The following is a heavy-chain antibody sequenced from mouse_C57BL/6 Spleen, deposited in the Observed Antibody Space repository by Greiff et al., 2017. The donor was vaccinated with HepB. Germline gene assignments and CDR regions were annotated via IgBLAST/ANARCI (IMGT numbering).Heavy chain of an antibody. D-gene: IGHD2-2*01. V-gene: IGHV1-64*01. CDR2: IHPNSGST. CDR1: GYTLTSYW. J-gene: IGHJ4*01. CDR3: ARGNGYDRYYYAMDY. Sequence: QVQLQQPGAELVKPGASVKLSCKASGYTLTSYWMHWVKQRPGQGLEWIGMIHPNSGSTNYNEKFKSKATLTVDKSSSTAYMQLSSLTSEDSAVYYCARGNGYDRYYYAMDYWGQGTSVTVSS.